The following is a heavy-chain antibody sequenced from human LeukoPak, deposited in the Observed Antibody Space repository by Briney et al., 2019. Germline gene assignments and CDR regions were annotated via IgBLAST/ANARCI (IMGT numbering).Heavy chain of an antibody. Sequence: PSETLSLTCTVSGGSISNSTYYWGWIRQPPGKGLEWIGSIYYSGSTYYNPSLKSRVTISVDTSKNQFSLKLSSVTAADTAVYYCASSLLRFLRSWGSWFDPWGQGTLVTVSS. CDR1: GGSISNSTYY. CDR3: ASSLLRFLRSWGSWFDP. D-gene: IGHD3-3*01. CDR2: IYYSGST. J-gene: IGHJ5*02. V-gene: IGHV4-39*07.